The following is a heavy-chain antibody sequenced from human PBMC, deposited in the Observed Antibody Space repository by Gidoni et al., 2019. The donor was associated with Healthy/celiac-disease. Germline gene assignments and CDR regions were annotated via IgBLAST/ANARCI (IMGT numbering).Heavy chain of an antibody. V-gene: IGHV3-48*02. J-gene: IGHJ4*02. CDR3: ASALDLRDSDYFDY. D-gene: IGHD1-1*01. Sequence: ISRDNAKNSLYLQMNSLRDEDTAVYYCASALDLRDSDYFDYWGQGTLVTVSS.